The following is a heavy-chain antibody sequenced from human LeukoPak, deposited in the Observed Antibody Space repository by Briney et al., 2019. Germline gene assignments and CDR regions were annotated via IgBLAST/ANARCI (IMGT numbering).Heavy chain of an antibody. V-gene: IGHV1-18*01. CDR1: GYTFTSYG. CDR3: ARDIGWAFSGSYFDY. D-gene: IGHD1-26*01. CDR2: ISAYNGNT. Sequence: RWASVKVSCKASGYTFTSYGISWVRQAPGQGLEWMGWISAYNGNTNYAQKLQGRVTMTTDTSTSTAYMELRSLRSDDTAVYYCARDIGWAFSGSYFDYWGQGTLVTVSS. J-gene: IGHJ4*02.